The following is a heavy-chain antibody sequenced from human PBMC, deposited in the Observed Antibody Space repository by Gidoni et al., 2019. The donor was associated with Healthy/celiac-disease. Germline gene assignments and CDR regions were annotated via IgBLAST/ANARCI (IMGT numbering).Heavy chain of an antibody. D-gene: IGHD2-21*02. J-gene: IGHJ4*02. CDR3: ARGVESVTATTWLWYFDY. CDR1: GFTFSSYE. CDR2: ISSSGSTI. Sequence: EVQLVESGGGLVQPGGSLRLSCAASGFTFSSYEMNWVRQAPGKGLEWVSYISSSGSTIYYADSVKGRFTISRDNAKNSLYLQMNSLRAEDTAVYYCARGVESVTATTWLWYFDYWGQGTLVTVSS. V-gene: IGHV3-48*03.